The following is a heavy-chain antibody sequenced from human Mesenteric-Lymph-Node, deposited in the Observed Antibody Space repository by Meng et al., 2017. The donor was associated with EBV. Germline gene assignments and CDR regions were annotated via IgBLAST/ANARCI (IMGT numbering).Heavy chain of an antibody. CDR2: IYWDDDK. D-gene: IGHD4-11*01. Sequence: QITLKESGPTLVKPTXPLTLTCTLSGFSLDTSGVSVGWIRQPPGKALEWLAVIYWDDDKRYNPSLKNRLTVTRDTSKNQVVLTMTNMDPVDTATYYCGHRRYSNYGWFDPWGQGTLVTVSS. CDR3: GHRRYSNYGWFDP. V-gene: IGHV2-5*02. J-gene: IGHJ5*02. CDR1: GFSLDTSGVS.